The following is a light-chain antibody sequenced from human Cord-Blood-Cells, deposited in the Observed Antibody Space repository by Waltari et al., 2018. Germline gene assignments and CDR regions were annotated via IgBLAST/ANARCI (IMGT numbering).Light chain of an antibody. CDR1: SNDVGSYNL. CDR3: CSYAGSSTYV. J-gene: IGLJ1*01. V-gene: IGLV2-23*01. Sequence: QSALIHPPYVSGSPGQSITISCTATSNDVGSYNLVPWYQQHPGKAPKLMIYEGSKRPSGVSNRFSGSKSGNTASLTISGLQAEDEADYYCCSYAGSSTYVFGTGTKVTIL. CDR2: EGS.